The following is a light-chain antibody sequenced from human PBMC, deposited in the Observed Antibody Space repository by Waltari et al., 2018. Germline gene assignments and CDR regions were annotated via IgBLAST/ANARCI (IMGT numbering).Light chain of an antibody. V-gene: IGLV2-23*02. Sequence: QSALTQPASVSGSPGQSITISCTGTSSDVGCYNYVSWYQQHPGKAPKPMIYDVSKRPSGVSNRFSGSKSGNTASLTISGLQAEDEADYYCCSYAGSSTLVFGGGTKLTVL. CDR2: DVS. CDR3: CSYAGSSTLV. J-gene: IGLJ2*01. CDR1: SSDVGCYNY.